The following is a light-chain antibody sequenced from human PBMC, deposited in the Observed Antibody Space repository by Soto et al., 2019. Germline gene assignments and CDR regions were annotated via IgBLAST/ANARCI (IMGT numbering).Light chain of an antibody. CDR2: GNS. Sequence: QSVLTQPPSVSGAPGQRVTISCTGSSSNIGAGYDVHWYQQLPGTAPKLLIYGNSNRPSGVPDRFSGSKSVTSASLAITGLQAEDDAYYYCQSYDSSLSGSVFGGGTKLTVL. V-gene: IGLV1-40*01. J-gene: IGLJ3*02. CDR1: SSNIGAGYD. CDR3: QSYDSSLSGSV.